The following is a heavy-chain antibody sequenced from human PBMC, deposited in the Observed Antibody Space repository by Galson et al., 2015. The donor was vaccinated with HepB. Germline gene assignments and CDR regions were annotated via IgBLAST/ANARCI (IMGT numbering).Heavy chain of an antibody. V-gene: IGHV1-2*02. CDR1: GYTFTGYY. J-gene: IGHJ5*02. CDR3: ARGVAAEVNWFGP. D-gene: IGHD6-13*01. Sequence: SVKVSCKASGYTFTGYYLHWVRQAPGQGPEWMGGINPKSGGTDYAQKFQGRVTMTRDTSISTGYMELSKLRSDDTAVYYCARGVAAEVNWFGPWGQGTLVTVSS. CDR2: INPKSGGT.